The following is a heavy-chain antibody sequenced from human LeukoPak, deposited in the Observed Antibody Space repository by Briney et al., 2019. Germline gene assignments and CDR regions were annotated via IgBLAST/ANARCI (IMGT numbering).Heavy chain of an antibody. J-gene: IGHJ4*02. D-gene: IGHD3-10*01. Sequence: ASVTVSCKASGYTFTNYYMHWVRQAPGQGLEWMGIINPSGGSTRYAQKFQGRVTMTRDTSTSTVYMELSSLRSDDTAVYYCARDGAYGSGTLFLYYFDSWGQGTLVTVSS. CDR3: ARDGAYGSGTLFLYYFDS. CDR1: GYTFTNYY. V-gene: IGHV1-46*01. CDR2: INPSGGST.